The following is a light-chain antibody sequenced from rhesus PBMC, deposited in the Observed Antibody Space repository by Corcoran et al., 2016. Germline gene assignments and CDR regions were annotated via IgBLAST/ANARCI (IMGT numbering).Light chain of an antibody. V-gene: IGKV1S12*01. J-gene: IGKJ4*01. Sequence: DIQMTQSPSALSASIGDRVTISCRASQNIYSNLAWYQQKPGKAPKLLIFAVSSLQTGIPSRFSGSGSGTDCTLTINSLQPEDSAAYYCQHYYDNPLSFGGGTKVELK. CDR3: QHYYDNPLS. CDR2: AVS. CDR1: QNIYSN.